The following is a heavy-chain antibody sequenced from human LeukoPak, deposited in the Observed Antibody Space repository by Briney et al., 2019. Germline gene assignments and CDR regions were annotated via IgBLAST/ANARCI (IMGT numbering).Heavy chain of an antibody. J-gene: IGHJ4*02. V-gene: IGHV3-7*03. CDR1: GFPFSNYW. CDR3: ARHTSGQPFDY. D-gene: IGHD6-19*01. Sequence: GGSLRLSCAASGFPFSNYWMNWVRQAPGNALEWVAYIRKDGSERYYVDSVKGRFTISRDNARHSLYLQMNSLRADDTAVYYCARHTSGQPFDYWGQGTLVTVSS. CDR2: IRKDGSER.